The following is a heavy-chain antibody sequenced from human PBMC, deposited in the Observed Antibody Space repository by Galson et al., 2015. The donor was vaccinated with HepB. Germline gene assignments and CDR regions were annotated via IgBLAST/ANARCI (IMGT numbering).Heavy chain of an antibody. CDR3: ARGPIYDFWSGSSNWYFDL. V-gene: IGHV3-33*01. D-gene: IGHD3-3*01. CDR2: IWYDGSNK. CDR1: GFTFSSYG. J-gene: IGHJ2*01. Sequence: SLRLSCAASGFTFSSYGMHWVRQAPGKGLEWVAVIWYDGSNKYYADSVKGRFTISRDNSKNTLYLQMNSLRAEDTAVYYCARGPIYDFWSGSSNWYFDLWGRGTLVTVSS.